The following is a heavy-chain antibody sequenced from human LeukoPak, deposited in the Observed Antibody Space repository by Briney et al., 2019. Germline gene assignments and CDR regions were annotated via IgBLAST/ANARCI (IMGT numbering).Heavy chain of an antibody. CDR1: GFTVSSNY. V-gene: IGHV3-53*01. J-gene: IGHJ4*02. D-gene: IGHD1-26*01. CDR3: ARDLVGAIDY. CDR2: IYSGGTT. Sequence: GGSLRLSCAASGFTVSSNYMTWVRQAPGKGLEWVSVIYSGGTTYYADSVKGRFTVSRDNSKNTLYLQMNSLRAEDTAVYYCARDLVGAIDYWGKGTLVTVFS.